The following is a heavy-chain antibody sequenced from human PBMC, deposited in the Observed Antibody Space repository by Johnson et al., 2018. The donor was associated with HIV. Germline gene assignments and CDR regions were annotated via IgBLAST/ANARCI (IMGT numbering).Heavy chain of an antibody. CDR3: ATLWFGEVSVYDAFDV. CDR1: GFAFSSYA. D-gene: IGHD3-10*01. V-gene: IGHV3-30*04. CDR2: ISYDGRDA. Sequence: QMQLVESGGGLVKPGGSLRLSCTASGFAFSSYALHWVRQAPGKGLEWVAVISYDGRDAYYADSVKGRFTSSRDNSKNTLYLQMNRLRPEDSAVYYCATLWFGEVSVYDAFDVWGQGTMVTVSS. J-gene: IGHJ3*01.